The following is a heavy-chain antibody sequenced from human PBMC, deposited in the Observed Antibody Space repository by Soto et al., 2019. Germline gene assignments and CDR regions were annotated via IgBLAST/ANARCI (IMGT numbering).Heavy chain of an antibody. Sequence: QVQLQQWSPGLFKPSETLSLTCAVYGGSFSGYYWSWIRQPPGKGLEWIGEINHSGSTNYNPSLKSRVTISVDTSKNQFSLKLSSVTAADTAVYYCARREYCSGGSCYSDSLGYWGQGTLVTVSS. CDR2: INHSGST. CDR1: GGSFSGYY. J-gene: IGHJ4*02. CDR3: ARREYCSGGSCYSDSLGY. D-gene: IGHD2-15*01. V-gene: IGHV4-34*01.